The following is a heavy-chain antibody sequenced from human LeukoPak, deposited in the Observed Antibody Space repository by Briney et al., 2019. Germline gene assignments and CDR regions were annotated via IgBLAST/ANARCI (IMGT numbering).Heavy chain of an antibody. J-gene: IGHJ2*01. CDR2: ISGSGGST. CDR3: AKGYIIAGRQWYLDL. Sequence: GGSLRLSCAASGFTFSSYAMSWVRQAPGKGLEWVSAISGSGGSTYYADSVKGRFTISRDNSKNTLYLQMNSLRAEDAAVYYCAKGYIIAGRQWYLDLWGHGTLVGVSS. D-gene: IGHD6-13*01. CDR1: GFTFSSYA. V-gene: IGHV3-23*01.